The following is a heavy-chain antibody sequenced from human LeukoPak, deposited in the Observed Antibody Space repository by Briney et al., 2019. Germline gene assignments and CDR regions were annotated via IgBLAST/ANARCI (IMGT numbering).Heavy chain of an antibody. CDR2: IYTSGST. Sequence: SETLSLTYTVSGGSISSYYWSWIRQPAGKGLEWIGRIYTSGSTNYNPSLKSRVTMSVDTSKNQFSLKLSSVTAADTAVYYCAREQWLANYFDYWGQGTLVTVSS. CDR3: AREQWLANYFDY. J-gene: IGHJ4*02. CDR1: GGSISSYY. D-gene: IGHD6-19*01. V-gene: IGHV4-4*07.